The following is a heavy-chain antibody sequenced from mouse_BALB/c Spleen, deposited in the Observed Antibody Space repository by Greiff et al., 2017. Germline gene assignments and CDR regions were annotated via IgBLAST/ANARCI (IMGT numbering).Heavy chain of an antibody. CDR2: ISNGGGST. J-gene: IGHJ2*01. D-gene: IGHD2-1*01. Sequence: DVQLVESGGGLVQPGGSLKLSCAASGFTFSSYTMSWVRQTPEKRLEWVAYISNGGGSTYYPDTVKGRFTISRDNAKNTLYLQMSSLKSEDTAMYYCARHEGDYGNYFDYWGQGTTLTVSS. CDR3: ARHEGDYGNYFDY. V-gene: IGHV5-12-2*01. CDR1: GFTFSSYT.